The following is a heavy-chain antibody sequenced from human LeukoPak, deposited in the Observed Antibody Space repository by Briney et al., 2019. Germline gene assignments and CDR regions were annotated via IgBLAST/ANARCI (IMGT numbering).Heavy chain of an antibody. V-gene: IGHV3-66*01. Sequence: GGSLRLSCAASGFTVSSTYTNWVRQAPGKGLEWVSVLYSGGSTYYADSVKGRFTISRDNSKNTLYLQMNSLRAEDTAVYYCARDSCSGSTCYFPDAFDIWGQGTLVTVSS. CDR1: GFTVSSTY. CDR3: ARDSCSGSTCYFPDAFDI. D-gene: IGHD2-15*01. CDR2: LYSGGST. J-gene: IGHJ3*02.